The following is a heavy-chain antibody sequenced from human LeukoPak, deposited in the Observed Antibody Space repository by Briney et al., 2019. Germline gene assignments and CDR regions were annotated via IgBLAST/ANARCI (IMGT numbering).Heavy chain of an antibody. CDR1: GFTFSGYW. D-gene: IGHD3-10*01. V-gene: IGHV3-7*01. CDR3: ARDRGFGQADV. Sequence: RPGGSLRLSCAASGFTFSGYWMSWLRQAPGKGLEWVANIKQDGGEKYYVDSVKGRFTISRDNAKNSLYLQMNSLRAEDTAVYYCARDRGFGQADVWGKGTTVTVSS. CDR2: IKQDGGEK. J-gene: IGHJ6*04.